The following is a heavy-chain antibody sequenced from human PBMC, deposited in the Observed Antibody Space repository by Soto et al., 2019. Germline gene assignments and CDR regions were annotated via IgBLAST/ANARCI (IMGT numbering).Heavy chain of an antibody. D-gene: IGHD2-15*01. V-gene: IGHV3-33*01. CDR1: GFTFSSYG. J-gene: IGHJ4*02. Sequence: PGGSLRLSCAASGFTFSSYGMHWVRQAPGKGLEWVAVIWYDGSNKYYADSVKDRFTISRDNSKNTLYLQMNSLRAEDTAVYYCARDFKRWYLDYWGQGTLVTVSS. CDR3: ARDFKRWYLDY. CDR2: IWYDGSNK.